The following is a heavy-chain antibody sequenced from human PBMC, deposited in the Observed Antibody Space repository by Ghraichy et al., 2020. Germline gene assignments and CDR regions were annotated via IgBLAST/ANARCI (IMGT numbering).Heavy chain of an antibody. CDR2: IIPIFSTA. J-gene: IGHJ3*02. CDR1: GGTFSSYA. V-gene: IGHV1-69*06. CDR3: ARDHRESHDAFDI. Sequence: SVKVSCKASGGTFSSYAISWVRQAPGQGLEWMGGIIPIFSTANYAQKFQGRVTITADKSTSTAYMELSSLRSEDTAVYYCARDHRESHDAFDIWGQGTMVTVSS.